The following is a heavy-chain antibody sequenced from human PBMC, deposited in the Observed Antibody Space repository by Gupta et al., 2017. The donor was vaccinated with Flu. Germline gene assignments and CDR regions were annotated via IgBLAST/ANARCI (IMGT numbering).Heavy chain of an antibody. CDR3: ARSEYSIAYPARFHWFDP. Sequence: QVQLQESGPGLVKASETLSLTCTVSGGSVGNTSSSWSWIRKPAGKGLEWIGRIFISGSTNYNPSFKNRVTMSVDTSKNQFSLELSAVTAADSALYYCARSEYSIAYPARFHWFDPWGQGTLVTVSS. J-gene: IGHJ5*02. CDR1: GGSVGNTSSS. D-gene: IGHD4-11*01. CDR2: IFISGST. V-gene: IGHV4-61*02.